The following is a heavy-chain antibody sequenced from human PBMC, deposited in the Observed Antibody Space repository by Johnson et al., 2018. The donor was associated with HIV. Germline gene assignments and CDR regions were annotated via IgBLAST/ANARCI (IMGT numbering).Heavy chain of an antibody. Sequence: VQLVESGGGLVQPGGSLRLSCATSGFTLSNHAVHWVRQAPGKGLEYVSGISNDGVSTYYANSVKGRFTISRDNSKNTLYLQMNSLRAEDTAVYYCAREWDPRTPDAFDSWGQGTMVTVSS. CDR1: GFTLSNHA. CDR2: ISNDGVST. V-gene: IGHV3-64*01. D-gene: IGHD1-26*01. J-gene: IGHJ3*02. CDR3: AREWDPRTPDAFDS.